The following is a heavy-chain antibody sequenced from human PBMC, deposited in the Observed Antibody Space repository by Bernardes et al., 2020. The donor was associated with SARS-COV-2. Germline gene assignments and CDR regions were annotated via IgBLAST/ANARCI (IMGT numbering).Heavy chain of an antibody. CDR2: IYYRGNT. Sequence: SGTLSPTCTASGGSISSSTVYWCCVRQPPGKGLEWFVGIYYRGNTYYSPSLKSRVTISIGTSKNQFSLKLSSVTAADMAVYYCMRVAAGSYYQCGMDVRGQGTTVTVS. J-gene: IGHJ6*02. V-gene: IGHV4-39*01. D-gene: IGHD3-22*01. CDR1: GGSISSSTVY. CDR3: MRVAAGSYYQCGMDV.